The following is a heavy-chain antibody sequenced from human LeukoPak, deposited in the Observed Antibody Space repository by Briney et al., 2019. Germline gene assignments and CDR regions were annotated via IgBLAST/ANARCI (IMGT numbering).Heavy chain of an antibody. CDR2: ISSSSSYI. Sequence: GGPLRLSCAASGFTFSSYSMNWVRQAPGKGLEWVSPISSSSSYIYYADSVKGRFTISRDNAKNSLYLQMNSLRAEDTAVYYCARDRRELLYYFDYWGQGTLVTVSS. CDR3: ARDRRELLYYFDY. J-gene: IGHJ4*02. D-gene: IGHD1-26*01. V-gene: IGHV3-21*04. CDR1: GFTFSSYS.